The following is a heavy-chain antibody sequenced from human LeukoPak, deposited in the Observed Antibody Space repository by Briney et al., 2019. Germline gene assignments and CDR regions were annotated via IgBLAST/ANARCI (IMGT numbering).Heavy chain of an antibody. CDR2: INHSGST. CDR1: GGSFSGYY. CDR3: ARATAVAGGDY. Sequence: PSETLSLTCAVYGGSFSGYYWSWIRQPPGKGLEWIGEINHSGSTNYNPSLKSRVTISVDTSKNQFSLKLSSVTAADTAVYYCARATAVAGGDYWGQGTLVTVSS. V-gene: IGHV4-34*01. D-gene: IGHD6-19*01. J-gene: IGHJ4*02.